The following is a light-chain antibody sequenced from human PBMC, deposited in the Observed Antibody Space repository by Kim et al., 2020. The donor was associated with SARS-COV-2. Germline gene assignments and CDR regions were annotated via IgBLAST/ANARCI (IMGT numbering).Light chain of an antibody. Sequence: SYELTQPPSVSVAPGKTARITCGGNNIGSKSVHWYQQKPGQAPVLVIYYDSDRPSGIPERFSGSNSGNTATLTISRAEAGDEDDYYCQVWDSSSDHPVFG. CDR3: QVWDSSSDHPV. J-gene: IGLJ3*02. CDR1: NIGSKS. CDR2: YDS. V-gene: IGLV3-21*04.